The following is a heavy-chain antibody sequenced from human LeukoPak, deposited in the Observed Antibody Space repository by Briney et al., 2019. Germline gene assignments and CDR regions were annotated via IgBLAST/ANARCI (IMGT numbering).Heavy chain of an antibody. CDR1: GGSFSGYY. D-gene: IGHD6-13*01. CDR3: ARSTFSSSWNL. J-gene: IGHJ4*02. CDR2: INHSGRT. V-gene: IGHV4-34*01. Sequence: SETLSLTCAVSGGSFSGYYWTWIRQPPGKGLEWIGEINHSGRTNYNPSLKSRVIISVDTSKNQFSLKLNSVTAADTAVYYCARSTFSSSWNLWGQGTLVTVSS.